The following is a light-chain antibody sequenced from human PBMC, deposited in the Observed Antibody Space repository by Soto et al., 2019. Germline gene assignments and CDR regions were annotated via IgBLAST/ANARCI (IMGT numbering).Light chain of an antibody. CDR2: WAS. Sequence: VMPQPLASLAASPGETPTVNCKSSQRLLYSSDNKKYLDWYQQKTGKSPKLVIFWASTRESGVPERFSGSGSGTDVSLTVSSLQAEDLAVYYCQQYYGNPWTFGQGTKLEIK. CDR1: QRLLYSSDNKKY. CDR3: QQYYGNPWT. J-gene: IGKJ1*01. V-gene: IGKV4-1*01.